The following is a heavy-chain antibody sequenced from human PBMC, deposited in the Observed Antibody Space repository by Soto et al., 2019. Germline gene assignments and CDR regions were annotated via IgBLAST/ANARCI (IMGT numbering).Heavy chain of an antibody. Sequence: SETLSLTCTVSGGSISSSNYYWGWIRQPPGKGLEWIGSIYYSGSTYYNPSLKSRVTISVDKSKNQFSLKLSSVTAADMAVYYCASSGIAVAGSFDYWGQGTLVTVSS. J-gene: IGHJ4*02. CDR2: IYYSGST. CDR3: ASSGIAVAGSFDY. CDR1: GGSISSSNYY. D-gene: IGHD6-19*01. V-gene: IGHV4-39*07.